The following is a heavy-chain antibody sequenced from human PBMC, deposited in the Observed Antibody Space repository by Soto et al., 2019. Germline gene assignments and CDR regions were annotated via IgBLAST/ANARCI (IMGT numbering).Heavy chain of an antibody. CDR1: GGSISSYY. CDR2: IYYSGST. D-gene: IGHD1-26*01. V-gene: IGHV4-59*08. Sequence: QVQLQESGPGLVKPSETLSLTCTVSGGSISSYYWSWIRQPPGKGLEWIGYIYYSGSTNYNPSLKSRVTISVDTSKNQFSLKLSSVTAADTAVYYCARLGSSGDWGQGTLVTVSS. CDR3: ARLGSSGD. J-gene: IGHJ4*02.